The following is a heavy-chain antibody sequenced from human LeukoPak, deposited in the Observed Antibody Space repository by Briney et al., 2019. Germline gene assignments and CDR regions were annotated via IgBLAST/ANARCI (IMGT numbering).Heavy chain of an antibody. Sequence: SETLSLTCAVYGGSFSGYYWSWIRQPPGKGLEWIGEINHSGSATYNPSLKSRVTISVDTSKNQFSLKLSSVTAADTAVYYCARYAYCSSTSCYTVFDYWGQGTLVTVSS. V-gene: IGHV4-34*01. CDR3: ARYAYCSSTSCYTVFDY. D-gene: IGHD2-2*02. J-gene: IGHJ4*02. CDR1: GGSFSGYY. CDR2: INHSGSA.